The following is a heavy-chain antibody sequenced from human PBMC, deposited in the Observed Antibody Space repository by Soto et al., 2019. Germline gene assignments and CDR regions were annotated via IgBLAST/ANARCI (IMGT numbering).Heavy chain of an antibody. D-gene: IGHD1-1*01. Sequence: QVQLEQSGAEVKKPGSSVKVSCKASGGTFRNSAISWVRQAPGQGLEWMGGIMPIFRTPDYAQKFQGRVTITADESTNTAYMELSGLRSDDTAVYYCVRDNDRPQLGGNYYYILDVWGHGTTVTVSS. CDR3: VRDNDRPQLGGNYYYILDV. CDR2: IMPIFRTP. CDR1: GGTFRNSA. J-gene: IGHJ6*02. V-gene: IGHV1-69*12.